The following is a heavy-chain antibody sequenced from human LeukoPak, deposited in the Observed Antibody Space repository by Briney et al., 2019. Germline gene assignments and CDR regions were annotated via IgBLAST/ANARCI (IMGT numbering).Heavy chain of an antibody. CDR3: ARRGSYGGISAMDY. D-gene: IGHD4-23*01. Sequence: GASVTVTCKPSGYTFSNFYIHWVRQAPGQGLEWMGIINPSDGSTSYTQKFQGRVTMTRDTSTSTVYMEVSSLRSEDTAVYFCARRGSYGGISAMDYWGQGAQVTVSS. V-gene: IGHV1-46*01. J-gene: IGHJ4*02. CDR1: GYTFSNFY. CDR2: INPSDGST.